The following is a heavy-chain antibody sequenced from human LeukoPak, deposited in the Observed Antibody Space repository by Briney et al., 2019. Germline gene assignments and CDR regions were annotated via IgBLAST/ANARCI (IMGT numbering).Heavy chain of an antibody. J-gene: IGHJ4*02. Sequence: PSETLSLTCTVSGYSISSGYYWGWIRQPPGKGLEWIGSIYHSGSTYYNPSLKSRVTISVDTSKNQFSLKLSSVTAADTAVYYCARAYYYDSSGYIDYWGQGTLVTVSS. CDR1: GYSISSGYY. D-gene: IGHD3-22*01. CDR3: ARAYYYDSSGYIDY. CDR2: IYHSGST. V-gene: IGHV4-38-2*02.